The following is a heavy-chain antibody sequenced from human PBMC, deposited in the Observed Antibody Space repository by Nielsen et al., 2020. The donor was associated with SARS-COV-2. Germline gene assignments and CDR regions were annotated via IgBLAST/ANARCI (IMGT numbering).Heavy chain of an antibody. CDR2: RAYSGNT. D-gene: IGHD2-8*01. CDR3: ARGNGWFDP. CDR1: GGSISSYY. Sequence: SETLSLTCTVSGGSISSYYWSRIRQHPRKGLEWIGDRAYSGNTYYNPSLKSRLSIYVDTSKNLFSLRLTSVTTADTATYYCARGNGWFDPWGQGTRVTVSS. V-gene: IGHV4-59*12. J-gene: IGHJ5*02.